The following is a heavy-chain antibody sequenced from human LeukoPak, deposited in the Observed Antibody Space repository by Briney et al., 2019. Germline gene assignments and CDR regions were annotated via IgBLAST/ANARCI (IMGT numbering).Heavy chain of an antibody. CDR1: GGSISSGSYD. CDR2: IYTSGST. CDR3: ARGHYSSSWYWFDP. D-gene: IGHD6-13*01. Sequence: PSETLSLTCTVSGGSISSGSYDWSWIRQPAGKGLEWIGRIYTSGSTNYNPSLKSRVTISVDTSKNQFSLKLSSVTAADTAVYYCARGHYSSSWYWFDPWGQGTLVTVSS. J-gene: IGHJ5*02. V-gene: IGHV4-61*02.